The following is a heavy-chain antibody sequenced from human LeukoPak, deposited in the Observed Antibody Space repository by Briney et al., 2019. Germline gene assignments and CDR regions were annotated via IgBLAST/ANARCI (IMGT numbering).Heavy chain of an antibody. J-gene: IGHJ4*02. D-gene: IGHD3-16*01. Sequence: GASVKVSCKASGYSFTGYFLHWVRQAPGQCLEGMGWINPNNGRTNYTQKFKGRVTMTRDKSSATGYMELNRLTSAHTAVFYCARAWGSLYYFDHWGQGTLVTVSS. V-gene: IGHV1-2*02. CDR2: INPNNGRT. CDR3: ARAWGSLYYFDH. CDR1: GYSFTGYF.